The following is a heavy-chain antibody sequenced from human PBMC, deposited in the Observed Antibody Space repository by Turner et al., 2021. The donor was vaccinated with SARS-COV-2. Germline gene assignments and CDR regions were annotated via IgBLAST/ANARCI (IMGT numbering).Heavy chain of an antibody. Sequence: QVQLQESGPGLVKPSETLSLTCTVSGGSISSYYWSWIRQPPGKGLEWIGYIFYSGSTNYNPSLKSRVTISVDTSKNQFSLKLSSVTAADTAVYYCAREAGSYSSGYNSWFDPWGQGTLVTVSS. D-gene: IGHD3-22*01. V-gene: IGHV4-59*01. CDR1: GGSISSYY. CDR2: IFYSGST. CDR3: AREAGSYSSGYNSWFDP. J-gene: IGHJ5*02.